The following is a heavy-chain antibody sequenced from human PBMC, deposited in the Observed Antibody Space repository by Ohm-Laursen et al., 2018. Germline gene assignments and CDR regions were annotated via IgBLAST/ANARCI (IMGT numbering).Heavy chain of an antibody. J-gene: IGHJ4*02. D-gene: IGHD3-22*01. CDR3: ARGAPYYYENSGYSYVGYTDY. CDR2: ISSSGTTV. V-gene: IGHV3-48*01. CDR1: GFTFSDYS. Sequence: SLRLSCTASGFTFSDYSMNWVRRAPGKGLEWVSYISSSGTTVYSADSVKGRLTISKDNAKNSLFLQMNSLRAEDTAVYYCARGAPYYYENSGYSYVGYTDYWGQGTLVTVSS.